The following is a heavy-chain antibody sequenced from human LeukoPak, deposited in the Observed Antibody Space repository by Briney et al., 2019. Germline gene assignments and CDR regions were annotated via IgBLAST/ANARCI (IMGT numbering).Heavy chain of an antibody. CDR1: GGSFSGYY. D-gene: IGHD3-10*01. CDR2: INHSGST. J-gene: IGHJ4*02. V-gene: IGHV4-34*01. CDR3: AGSGSYDARGRY. Sequence: SETLSLTCAVYGGSFSGYYWSWIRQPPGKGLEWIGEINHSGSTNYNPSLKSRVTISVDTSKNQFSLKLSFVTAADTAVYYCAGSGSYDARGRYWGQGTLVTVSS.